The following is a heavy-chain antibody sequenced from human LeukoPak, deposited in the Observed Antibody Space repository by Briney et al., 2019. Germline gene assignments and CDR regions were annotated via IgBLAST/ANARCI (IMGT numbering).Heavy chain of an antibody. Sequence: GGSLRLSCAASGFTFSDNYMSWVRQAPGKGLEWVANIKQDGSEKYYVDSVKGRFTISRDNAKNYTAVYYCARVGMATNRDYYYYYMDVWGKGTTVTVSS. CDR3: YYYMDV. J-gene: IGHJ6*03. V-gene: IGHV3-7*01. CDR1: GFTFSDNY. CDR2: IKQDGSEK. D-gene: IGHD5-24*01.